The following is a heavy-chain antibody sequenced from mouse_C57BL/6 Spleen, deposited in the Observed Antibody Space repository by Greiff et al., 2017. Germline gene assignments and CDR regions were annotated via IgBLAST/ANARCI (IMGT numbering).Heavy chain of an antibody. CDR2: IDPNSGGT. CDR3: ARGITTVVGNYYAMDY. D-gene: IGHD1-1*01. CDR1: GYTFTSYW. Sequence: VQLQQPGAELVKPGASVKLSCKASGYTFTSYWMHWVKQRPGRGLEWIGRIDPNSGGTKYNEKFKSKATLTVDKPSSTAYMQLSSLTSEDSAVYYCARGITTVVGNYYAMDYWGQGTSVTVSS. J-gene: IGHJ4*01. V-gene: IGHV1-72*01.